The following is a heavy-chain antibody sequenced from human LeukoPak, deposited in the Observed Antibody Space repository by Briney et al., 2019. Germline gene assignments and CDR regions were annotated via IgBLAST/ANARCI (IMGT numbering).Heavy chain of an antibody. Sequence: GGSLRLSCAASGFTFSSYSMNWVRQAPGKGLEWVSSISSSSSYIYYADSVKGRFTISRDNAKNSLYLQMNSLRAEDTAVYYWGGGGGKGVGAPGVNFDYGGRGTRV. CDR2: ISSSSSYI. CDR3: GGGGGKGVGAPGVNFDY. CDR1: GFTFSSYS. D-gene: IGHD3-3*01. J-gene: IGHJ4*02. V-gene: IGHV3-21*01.